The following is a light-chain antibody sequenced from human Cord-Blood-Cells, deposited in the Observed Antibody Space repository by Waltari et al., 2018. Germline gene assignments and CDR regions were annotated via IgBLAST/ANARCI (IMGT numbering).Light chain of an antibody. J-gene: IGLJ3*02. V-gene: IGLV3-21*04. CDR1: NIGSQS. CDR3: QVWDSSSDHWV. CDR2: YDS. Sequence: SYVLTQPPSVSVAPGKTARITCGGNNIGSQSVHWYQQKPGQAPVLVIYYDSDRPSGIPERFSGSNSGNTATLTISRVEAGDEADYYCQVWDSSSDHWVFGGGTKLTVL.